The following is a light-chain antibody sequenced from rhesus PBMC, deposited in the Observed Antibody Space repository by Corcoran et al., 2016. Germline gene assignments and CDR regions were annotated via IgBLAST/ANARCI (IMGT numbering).Light chain of an antibody. CDR3: QQGNSNPLT. V-gene: IGKV1-32*02. CDR1: QGISSY. Sequence: DIQMSQSPSSLSASVGDRVTITCRASQGISSYLNWYQQKPGKAPKLHYYYANSLASGAPSRFSGSGSGTDFTLTISSLQPEDFATYYCQQGNSNPLTFGGGTKVELK. CDR2: YAN. J-gene: IGKJ4*01.